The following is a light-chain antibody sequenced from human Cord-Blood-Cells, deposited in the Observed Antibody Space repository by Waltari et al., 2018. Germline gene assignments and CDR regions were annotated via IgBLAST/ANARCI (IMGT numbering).Light chain of an antibody. CDR2: YDS. J-gene: IGLJ2*01. CDR3: QVWDSSSDHPV. V-gene: IGLV3-21*04. Sequence: SYVLTQPPSVSVAPGKTARITCGGNNIGSKSVHWYQQKPGQAPVLVIYYDSDRPSWIPERFSCSNSGNTATLTISRVEAGDEADYYCQVWDSSSDHPVFGGGTKLTVL. CDR1: NIGSKS.